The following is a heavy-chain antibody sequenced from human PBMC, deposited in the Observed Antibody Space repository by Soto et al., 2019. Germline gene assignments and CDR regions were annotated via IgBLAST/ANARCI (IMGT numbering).Heavy chain of an antibody. CDR3: ARTSTSVTRFAY. CDR2: VYHSGST. D-gene: IGHD1-1*01. Sequence: QVQLQESGPGLVKPSGTLSLTCAVSGGSISTSNWWSWVRQPPGKGLEWIGEVYHSGSTNYNPSFKSRVAMSVDKSKNQFSLKLNSVTAADTALYYCARTSTSVTRFAYWGPGSLVTVSS. V-gene: IGHV4-4*02. CDR1: GGSISTSNW. J-gene: IGHJ4*02.